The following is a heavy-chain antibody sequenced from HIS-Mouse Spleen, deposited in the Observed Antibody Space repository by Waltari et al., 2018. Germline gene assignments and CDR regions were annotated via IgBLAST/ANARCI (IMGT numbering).Heavy chain of an antibody. CDR3: AREEYSSYYYYGMDV. J-gene: IGHJ6*02. CDR1: GYTFTGYD. CDR2: INPNSGGT. D-gene: IGHD6-6*01. V-gene: IGHV1-2*02. Sequence: QVQLVQSGAEVKKPAAAVKVSSKASGYTFTGYDMHWVRQPPGQGLEWIGWINPNSGGTNYAQKFQGRVTMTRDTSISTAYMELSRLRSDDTAVYYCAREEYSSYYYYGMDVWGQGTTVTVSS.